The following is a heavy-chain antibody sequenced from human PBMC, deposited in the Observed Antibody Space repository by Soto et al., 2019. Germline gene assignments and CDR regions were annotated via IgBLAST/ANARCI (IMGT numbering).Heavy chain of an antibody. V-gene: IGHV3-53*02. CDR2: IYSGGST. CDR1: GFTVSSNY. J-gene: IGHJ4*02. Sequence: EVQLVETGGGLIQPGGSLRLSCAASGFTVSSNYMSWVRQAPGKGLEWVSVIYSGGSTYYADSVKGRFPISRDNSQNTLYLQMNSLRAEDTAVYYCASGSSGYYHNYFDYWGQGTLVTVSS. CDR3: ASGSSGYYHNYFDY. D-gene: IGHD3-22*01.